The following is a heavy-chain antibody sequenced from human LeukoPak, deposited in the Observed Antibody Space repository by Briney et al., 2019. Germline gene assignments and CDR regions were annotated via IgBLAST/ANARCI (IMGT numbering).Heavy chain of an antibody. CDR2: IYYSGTT. Sequence: SETLSLTCTVSGGSISSYYWSWIRQPPRKGLEWIGYIYYSGTTNYNPSLKSRVTISVDTSKNQFSLKLSSVTAADTAVYYCARGVYIAAAQYGYWGQGTLVTVSS. D-gene: IGHD6-13*01. J-gene: IGHJ4*02. V-gene: IGHV4-59*01. CDR1: GGSISSYY. CDR3: ARGVYIAAAQYGY.